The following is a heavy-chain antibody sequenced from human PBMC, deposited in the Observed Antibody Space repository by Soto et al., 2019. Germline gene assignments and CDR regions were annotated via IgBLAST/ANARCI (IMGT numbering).Heavy chain of an antibody. CDR2: ITGSGFGT. J-gene: IGHJ5*02. CDR3: ATSSGSCSGSSCYPNWFDP. D-gene: IGHD2-15*01. Sequence: PGGSLRLSCAASGFTFSNYAMNWVRQAPGKGLEWVSTITGSGFGTYYADSVKGRFTISRDNSKNTLFLQMHGLRAEDTAVYYCATSSGSCSGSSCYPNWFDPWGQGTLVTVSS. V-gene: IGHV3-23*01. CDR1: GFTFSNYA.